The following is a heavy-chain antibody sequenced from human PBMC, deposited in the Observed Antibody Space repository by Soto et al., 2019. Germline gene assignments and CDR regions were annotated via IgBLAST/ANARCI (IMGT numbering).Heavy chain of an antibody. CDR1: GGSFRSGSYH. CDR3: ARDFAYFDS. Sequence: QVLLQESGPVLVKPSETLSLICTVSGGSFRSGSYHCSWIRQPPGKGLEWIGYVYHTWRTSYNPSLKSRVSISMDTSKNQFSLDLASVTTADTAVYFCARDFAYFDSWGQGTLVTVSS. V-gene: IGHV4-61*01. D-gene: IGHD3-3*01. J-gene: IGHJ4*02. CDR2: VYHTWRT.